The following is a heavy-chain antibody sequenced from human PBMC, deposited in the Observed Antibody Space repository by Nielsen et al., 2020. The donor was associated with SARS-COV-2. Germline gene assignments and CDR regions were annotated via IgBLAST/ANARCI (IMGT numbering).Heavy chain of an antibody. CDR3: ARVRCSGGSCYFDY. CDR1: GGTFSSYG. V-gene: IGHV1-18*01. D-gene: IGHD2-15*01. CDR2: ISAYNGNT. J-gene: IGHJ4*02. Sequence: ASVKVSCKASGGTFSSYGISWVRQAPGQGLEWMGWISAYNGNTNYAQKLQGRVTMTTDTSTSTAYMELRSLRSDDTAVYYCARVRCSGGSCYFDYWGQGTLVTVSS.